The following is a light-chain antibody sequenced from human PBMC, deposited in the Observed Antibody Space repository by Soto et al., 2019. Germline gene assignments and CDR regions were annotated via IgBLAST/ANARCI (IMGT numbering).Light chain of an antibody. J-gene: IGKJ4*01. Sequence: EIVLTQSPGTLSLSPGERATLSCRASQSVTSSYLAWWQQKHGQAPRLIIYGASSRETGIPDRFSGSGSGTEFTLTISRLEPEDFAVDFCQHYGVSRLTFGGGTKVDIK. CDR3: QHYGVSRLT. CDR1: QSVTSSY. CDR2: GAS. V-gene: IGKV3-20*01.